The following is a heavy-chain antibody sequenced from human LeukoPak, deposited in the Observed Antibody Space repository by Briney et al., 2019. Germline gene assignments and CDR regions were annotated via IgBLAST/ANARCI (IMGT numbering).Heavy chain of an antibody. CDR1: GYSFNSYW. Sequence: GESLKISCKGSGYSFNSYWIGWVRQMPGKGLEWMGILYPGDSDTRYSPSFQGQVTLSADKSISTAYLQWSSLKASDTAMYYCARRQVGASVDAFDIWGQGTMVTVSS. CDR2: LYPGDSDT. V-gene: IGHV5-51*01. D-gene: IGHD1-26*01. CDR3: ARRQVGASVDAFDI. J-gene: IGHJ3*02.